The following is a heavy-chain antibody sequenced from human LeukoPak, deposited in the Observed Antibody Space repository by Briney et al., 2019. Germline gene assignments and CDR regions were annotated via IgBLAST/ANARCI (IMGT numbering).Heavy chain of an antibody. J-gene: IGHJ5*02. V-gene: IGHV1-69*13. D-gene: IGHD2-2*01. CDR1: GDTFSSYA. CDR2: IIPIFGTA. Sequence: GASVKVSCKASGDTFSSYAISWVRQAPGQGLEWMGGIIPIFGTANYAQKFQGRVTITADESTSTAYMVLSSLRSEDTAVYYCARWGCSSTSCYPATNWFDPWGQGTLVTVSS. CDR3: ARWGCSSTSCYPATNWFDP.